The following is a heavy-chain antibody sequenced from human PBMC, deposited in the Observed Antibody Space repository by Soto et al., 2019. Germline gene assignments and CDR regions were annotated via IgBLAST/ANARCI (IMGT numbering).Heavy chain of an antibody. CDR2: IHSGGST. CDR1: GFTVSSNY. Sequence: EVQLVETGGGLIQPGGSLRLSCAASGFTVSSNYMSWVRQAPGKGLEWVSVIHSGGSTYYADSVKGRFTISRDNSKNTLDLQMDSLRPDDTALYYCARRHYGMDVWGQGTTVTVSS. J-gene: IGHJ6*02. V-gene: IGHV3-53*02. CDR3: ARRHYGMDV.